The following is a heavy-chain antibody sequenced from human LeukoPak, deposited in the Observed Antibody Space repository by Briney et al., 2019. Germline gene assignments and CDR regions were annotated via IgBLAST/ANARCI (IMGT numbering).Heavy chain of an antibody. Sequence: GGSLRLSCAASGFSFSTYWMNWVRQAPGKGLEWVANIKLDGSETNCADSVKGRFTISRDNVNNALYLQMSSLRDEDTAVYYCARTNSYDSSAYRPFDHWGQGTLVTVSS. CDR2: IKLDGSET. J-gene: IGHJ4*02. D-gene: IGHD3-22*01. V-gene: IGHV3-7*01. CDR1: GFSFSTYW. CDR3: ARTNSYDSSAYRPFDH.